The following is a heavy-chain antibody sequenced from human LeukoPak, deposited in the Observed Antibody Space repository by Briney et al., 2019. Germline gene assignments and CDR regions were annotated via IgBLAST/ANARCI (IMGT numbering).Heavy chain of an antibody. Sequence: SETLSLTCAVYGGSFSGYYWSWIRQPPGKGLEWIGEINHSGSTNYNPSLKSRVTISVDTSKNQFSLKLSSVTAADTAVYYCARASYIRWLDPWGQGTLVTVSS. V-gene: IGHV4-34*01. D-gene: IGHD1-26*01. CDR3: ARASYIRWLDP. CDR1: GGSFSGYY. CDR2: INHSGST. J-gene: IGHJ5*02.